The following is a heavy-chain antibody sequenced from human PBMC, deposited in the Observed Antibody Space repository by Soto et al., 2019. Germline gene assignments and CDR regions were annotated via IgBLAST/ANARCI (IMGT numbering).Heavy chain of an antibody. J-gene: IGHJ6*02. CDR3: ARNARCLEWYHYYYYGMDL. V-gene: IGHV3-33*01. D-gene: IGHD3-3*01. Sequence: GGSLRLSCAASGFTFSSYGMHWVRQAPGKGLEWVAVIWYDGSNKYYADSVKGRFTISRDNSKNTLYLQMNSLRAEDKAVYYCARNARCLEWYHYYYYGMDLWGQGTSVTVSS. CDR1: GFTFSSYG. CDR2: IWYDGSNK.